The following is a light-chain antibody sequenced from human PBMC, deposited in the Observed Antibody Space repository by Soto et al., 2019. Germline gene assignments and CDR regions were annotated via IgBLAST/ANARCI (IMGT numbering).Light chain of an antibody. V-gene: IGKV3-20*01. Sequence: ILLTQSPGTLSLSPGERATLSCMALQSVNSFYLAWFQQKPGQAPRLLIYGASTRATGIPDRFSGSGSGTDFTLTISRLEPEDFAVYYCQQYGRSPPWTVGQGTKVDIK. J-gene: IGKJ1*01. CDR1: QSVNSFY. CDR3: QQYGRSPPWT. CDR2: GAS.